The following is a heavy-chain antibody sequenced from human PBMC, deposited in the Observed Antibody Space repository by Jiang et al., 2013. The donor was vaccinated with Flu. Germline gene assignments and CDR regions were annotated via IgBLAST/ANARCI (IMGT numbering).Heavy chain of an antibody. CDR3: ARAPFLSFGVVHIPYYFDY. CDR2: SITVGAP. CDR1: GGSISSYY. J-gene: IGHJ4*02. V-gene: IGHV4-59*01. D-gene: IGHD3-3*01. Sequence: KPSETLSLTCTVSGGSISSYYWSWIRQPPGRDWSGLGISITVGAPTTTPSLKSRVTISVDTSKNQFSLKLSSVTAADTAVYYCARAPFLSFGVVHIPYYFDYWGQGTLVTVSS.